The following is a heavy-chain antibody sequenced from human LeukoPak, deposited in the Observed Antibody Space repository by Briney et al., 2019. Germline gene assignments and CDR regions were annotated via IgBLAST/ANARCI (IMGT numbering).Heavy chain of an antibody. V-gene: IGHV1-46*01. CDR3: ARAGWLQYFDY. CDR1: GYTFTSYY. J-gene: IGHJ4*02. CDR2: INPSGGST. Sequence: ASVKVSCKASGYTFTSYYMHWVRQAPGQGLEWMGIINPSGGSTGYAQKFQGRVTMTRDTSTSTVYMELSSLRSEDTAVYYCARAGWLQYFDYWGQGTLVTVSS. D-gene: IGHD5-24*01.